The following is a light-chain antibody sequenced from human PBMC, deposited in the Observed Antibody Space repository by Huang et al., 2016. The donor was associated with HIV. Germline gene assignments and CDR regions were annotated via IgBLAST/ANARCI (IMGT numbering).Light chain of an antibody. CDR1: QSLLHSDGNHY. Sequence: DVVMTQSPLSLPVTPGEPASISCRSSQSLLHSDGNHYFDWYLQKSGQSPQLLIYLGSNRASGVPERFSGSGAVTDFTRKISRVEAYDVGGYYCMQGLRTPRTFGQGTRLEIK. CDR3: MQGLRTPRT. J-gene: IGKJ2*01. V-gene: IGKV2-28*01. CDR2: LGS.